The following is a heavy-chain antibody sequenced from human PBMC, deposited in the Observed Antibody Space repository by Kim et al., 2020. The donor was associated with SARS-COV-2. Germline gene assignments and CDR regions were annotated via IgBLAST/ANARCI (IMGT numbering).Heavy chain of an antibody. D-gene: IGHD3-22*01. V-gene: IGHV3-7*01. CDR2: IKQDGSEK. Sequence: GGSLRLSCAASGFTFSSYWMSWVRQAPGKGLEWVANIKQDGSEKYYVDSVKGRFTISRDNAKNSLYLQMNSLRAEDTAVYYCARDRNYYDSSGRPLGYYYYGMDVWGQGTTVTVSS. CDR3: ARDRNYYDSSGRPLGYYYYGMDV. CDR1: GFTFSSYW. J-gene: IGHJ6*02.